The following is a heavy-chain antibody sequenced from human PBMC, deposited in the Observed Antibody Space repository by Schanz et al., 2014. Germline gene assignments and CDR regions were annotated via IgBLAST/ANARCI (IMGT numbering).Heavy chain of an antibody. CDR1: GGSISSGGYY. V-gene: IGHV4-31*03. CDR3: AKWEDIVPEPEPMRGWFDS. Sequence: QVQLQESGPGLVKPSETLSLTCTVSGGSISSGGYYWSWIRQHPGKGLEWIGYIYDGGSTYYNPSLKSRVTISVDTSKNQFSLRLSSVTAADTAVYYCAKWEDIVPEPEPMRGWFDSWGQGILVTVSS. CDR2: IYDGGST. D-gene: IGHD2-8*01. J-gene: IGHJ5*01.